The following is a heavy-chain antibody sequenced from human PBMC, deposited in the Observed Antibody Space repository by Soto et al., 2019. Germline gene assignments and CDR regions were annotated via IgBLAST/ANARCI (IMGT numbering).Heavy chain of an antibody. Sequence: SETLSLTCAVYGGSFSGYYCTWTRQPPGTGLEWIGEINHSGSTNYNPSLKSRVTISVDTSKNQFSLKLTSVTAADTAVYYCARDKITGLFDYWGQGTLVTVS. V-gene: IGHV4-34*01. CDR3: ARDKITGLFDY. D-gene: IGHD2-8*02. CDR2: INHSGST. CDR1: GGSFSGYY. J-gene: IGHJ4*02.